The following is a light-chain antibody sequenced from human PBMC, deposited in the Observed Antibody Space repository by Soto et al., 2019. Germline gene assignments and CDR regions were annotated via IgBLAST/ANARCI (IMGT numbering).Light chain of an antibody. J-gene: IGLJ1*01. V-gene: IGLV2-14*03. CDR3: SSYTRGSTYV. CDR1: HRDAGSYNV. Sequence: SVLSPPAPLFPSPGHSITIPRSGTHRDAGSYNVVSWYQQHPGKAPKLVIYDVSNRPSGVSPRFSGAKSGNTASLTIAGLQAEDEADYYCSSYTRGSTYVFGTGTKVTVL. CDR2: DVS.